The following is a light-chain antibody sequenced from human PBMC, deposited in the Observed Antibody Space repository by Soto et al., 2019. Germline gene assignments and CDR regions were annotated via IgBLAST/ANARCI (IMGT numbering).Light chain of an antibody. V-gene: IGLV1-47*01. CDR2: RNN. J-gene: IGLJ3*02. Sequence: QSLLTQPPSASGTPGQRVTISCSGSSSNIGSNYVYWYQQLPGTAPKLLIYRNNQRPSGVPDRFSGSKSGTSASLAISGLRSEDEADYYCAAWDDSLSGRVFGGGTKVTVL. CDR3: AAWDDSLSGRV. CDR1: SSNIGSNY.